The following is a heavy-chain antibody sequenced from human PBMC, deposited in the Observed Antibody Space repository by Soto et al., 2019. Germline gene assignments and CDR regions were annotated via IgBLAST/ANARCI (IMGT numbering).Heavy chain of an antibody. Sequence: LRLSCVGTGGNCDDFAMHWVRQAPGKGLEWVSGITWNSRVLAYADSVKGRFTISRDNARNSLYLQMDSLRDEDTALYYCAKGRYDFWSPYYFDSWGQGTLVTVSS. J-gene: IGHJ4*02. V-gene: IGHV3-9*01. CDR2: ITWNSRVL. CDR3: AKGRYDFWSPYYFDS. D-gene: IGHD3-3*01. CDR1: GGNCDDFA.